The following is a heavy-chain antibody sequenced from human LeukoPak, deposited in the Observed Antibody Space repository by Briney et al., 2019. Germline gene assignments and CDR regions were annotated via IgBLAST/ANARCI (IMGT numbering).Heavy chain of an antibody. J-gene: IGHJ3*02. V-gene: IGHV1-46*01. CDR1: GYTFTSYY. Sequence: ASVKVSCKASGYTFTSYYMHWVRQAPGQGLEWMGIINPSGGSTSYAQKFQGRVTMTRDTSTSTVYMELSSLRSEDTAVYYCARGFSDFWSGYYSRAFDIWGQGTMVTVSS. CDR3: ARGFSDFWSGYYSRAFDI. D-gene: IGHD3-3*01. CDR2: INPSGGST.